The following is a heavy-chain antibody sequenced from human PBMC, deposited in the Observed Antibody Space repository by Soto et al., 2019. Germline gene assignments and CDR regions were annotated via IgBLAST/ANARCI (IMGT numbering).Heavy chain of an antibody. Sequence: PSETLSLTCTVSGGSISSGGYYWSWIRQHPGKGLEWIGYIYYSGSTYYNPSLKSRVTISVDTSKNQFSLKLSSVTAADTAVYYCARSPIDDYDLGLVYFDYWGQGTLVTVSS. CDR3: ARSPIDDYDLGLVYFDY. D-gene: IGHD4-17*01. CDR1: GGSISSGGYY. V-gene: IGHV4-31*03. J-gene: IGHJ4*02. CDR2: IYYSGST.